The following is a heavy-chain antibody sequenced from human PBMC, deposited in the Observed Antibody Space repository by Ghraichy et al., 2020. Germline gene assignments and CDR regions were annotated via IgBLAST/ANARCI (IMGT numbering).Heavy chain of an antibody. J-gene: IGHJ6*02. D-gene: IGHD1-14*01. CDR2: IYSGGST. CDR1: GFTVSSNY. CDR3: ARDRRINKYGMDV. Sequence: GGSLRLCCAASGFTVSSNYMSWVRQAPGKGLEWVSVIYSGGSTYYADSVKGRFAISRDNSNNTLYLQMNNLRAEDTAVYYCARDRRINKYGMDVWGQGTTVTVSS. V-gene: IGHV3-66*01.